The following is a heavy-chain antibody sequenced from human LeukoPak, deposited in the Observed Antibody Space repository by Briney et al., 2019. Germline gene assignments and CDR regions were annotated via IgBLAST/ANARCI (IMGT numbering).Heavy chain of an antibody. CDR1: GGTFSSYA. V-gene: IGHV1-69*13. J-gene: IGHJ3*02. CDR3: ARGPEADDAFDI. Sequence: SVKVSCTASGGTFSSYAISWVRQAPGQGLEWMGGIIPIFGTANYAQKFQGRVTITADESTSTAYMELSSLRSEDTAVYYCARGPEADDAFDIWGQGTMVTVSS. CDR2: IIPIFGTA.